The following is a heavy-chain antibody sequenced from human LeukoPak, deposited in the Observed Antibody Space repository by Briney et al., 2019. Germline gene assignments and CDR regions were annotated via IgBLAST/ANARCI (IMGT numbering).Heavy chain of an antibody. CDR3: ARDLGGSSWYGGFDP. Sequence: APVKVSCKASGYIFTSYFMHWVRQAPGQGLEWMGLTNPSGGSTSYAQKFQGRVTMTRDMSTSTVYMELSSLRSEDTAVYYCARDLGGSSWYGGFDPWGQGTLVTVSS. V-gene: IGHV1-46*01. D-gene: IGHD6-13*01. CDR1: GYIFTSYF. CDR2: TNPSGGST. J-gene: IGHJ5*02.